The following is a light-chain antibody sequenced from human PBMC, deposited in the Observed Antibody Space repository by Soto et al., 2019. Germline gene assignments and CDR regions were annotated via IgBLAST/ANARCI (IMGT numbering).Light chain of an antibody. Sequence: IRMTQSPATMTVSPWARAAFFCRAIQRAGSNLAWYQQKPGQAPRLLLHGAFTRATGVAARFSGSGSRTEFTLTTSSLQAADFAVYYCHQYDKWPVTFGGGTKVDIK. CDR2: GAF. J-gene: IGKJ4*01. V-gene: IGKV3-15*01. CDR1: QRAGSN. CDR3: HQYDKWPVT.